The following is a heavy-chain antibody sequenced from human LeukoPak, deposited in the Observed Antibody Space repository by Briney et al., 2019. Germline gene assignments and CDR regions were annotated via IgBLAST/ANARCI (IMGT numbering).Heavy chain of an antibody. CDR2: ITSGSSTI. V-gene: IGHV3-48*04. CDR3: ARPLRESGYFYFDY. J-gene: IGHJ4*02. D-gene: IGHD3-3*01. CDR1: GFTFDSYS. Sequence: GGSLRLSCAASGFTFDSYSMSWVRQAPGKGLEWVSYITSGSSTIYYPDSVKGRFTISRDNAKNSLYLQMNSLRAEDTAIYYCARPLRESGYFYFDYWGQGTLVTVSS.